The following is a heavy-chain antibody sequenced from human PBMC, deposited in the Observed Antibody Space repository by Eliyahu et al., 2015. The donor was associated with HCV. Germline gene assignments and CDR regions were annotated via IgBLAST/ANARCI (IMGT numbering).Heavy chain of an antibody. Sequence: QVQLQESGPGLVKPSETLSLTCTVSGGSISSYYWSWIRQPPGKGLEWIGYIYYSGSTNYNPSLKSRVTISVDTSKNQFSLKLSSVTAADTAVYYCARVDLHYDILTGYRARGWFDPWGQGTLVTVSS. CDR2: IYYSGST. J-gene: IGHJ5*02. CDR3: ARVDLHYDILTGYRARGWFDP. D-gene: IGHD3-9*01. CDR1: GGSISSYY. V-gene: IGHV4-59*01.